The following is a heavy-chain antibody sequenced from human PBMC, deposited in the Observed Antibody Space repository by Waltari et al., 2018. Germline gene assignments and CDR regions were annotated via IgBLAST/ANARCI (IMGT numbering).Heavy chain of an antibody. J-gene: IGHJ6*02. Sequence: QLQLQESGSGLVKPSQTLSLTCAVSGGSISSGGYSWSWIRQPPGKGLEWIGYSYHSGSTYYNPSLKSRVTISVDRSKNQSSLKLSSVTAADTAVYYCARAALGVTLYGMDVWGQGTTVTVSS. CDR1: GGSISSGGYS. D-gene: IGHD3-16*01. V-gene: IGHV4-30-2*01. CDR3: ARAALGVTLYGMDV. CDR2: SYHSGST.